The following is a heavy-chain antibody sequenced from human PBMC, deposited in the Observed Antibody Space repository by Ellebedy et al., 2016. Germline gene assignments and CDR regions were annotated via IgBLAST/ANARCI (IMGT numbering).Heavy chain of an antibody. J-gene: IGHJ4*02. CDR2: MYYSGSI. CDR3: ARRVGATPPDF. Sequence: SETLSLTXTVSGGSISSRSYHWGWIRQSPGKGLEWIGSMYYSGSIYYNPSLKSRVTISVDTSKNQFSLNLTSVTAADTAVYYCARRVGATPPDFWGQGTLVTVSS. CDR1: GGSISSRSYH. V-gene: IGHV4-39*01. D-gene: IGHD1-26*01.